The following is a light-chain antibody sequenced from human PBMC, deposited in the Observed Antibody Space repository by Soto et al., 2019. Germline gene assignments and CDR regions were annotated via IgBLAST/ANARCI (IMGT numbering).Light chain of an antibody. Sequence: DIQMTQSPSTLSASVGDRVTITCRASQSISSWLAWYQQKPGKAPNLLIYKAFNLESGVPSRFSGSGSGTEFTLTISSLQPDDFATYYCQQSSSYPVTFGQGTKLEIK. CDR2: KAF. J-gene: IGKJ2*01. CDR1: QSISSW. V-gene: IGKV1-5*03. CDR3: QQSSSYPVT.